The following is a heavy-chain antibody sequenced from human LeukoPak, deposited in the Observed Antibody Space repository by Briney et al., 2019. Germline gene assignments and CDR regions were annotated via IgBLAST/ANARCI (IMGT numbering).Heavy chain of an antibody. J-gene: IGHJ4*02. D-gene: IGHD2-2*01. Sequence: SETLSLTCTVSGGSISSGGYYWSWIRQHPAKGLEWIGYIYYSGSTYYNPSLKSRVSMSVDTSKSQFSLKLSSVTAADTAVYYCAREDLYCSSTSCYSSFDYWGQGTLVTVSS. CDR3: AREDLYCSSTSCYSSFDY. CDR1: GGSISSGGYY. V-gene: IGHV4-31*03. CDR2: IYYSGST.